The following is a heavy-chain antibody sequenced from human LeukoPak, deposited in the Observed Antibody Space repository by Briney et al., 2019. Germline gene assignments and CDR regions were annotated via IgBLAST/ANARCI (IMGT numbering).Heavy chain of an antibody. J-gene: IGHJ5*02. CDR2: VIPMFATA. CDR3: ARFSDYAPFDP. CDR1: GGTFSSYA. D-gene: IGHD3/OR15-3a*01. Sequence: ASVKVSCKASGGTFSSYAISWVRQAPGQGLEWMGGVIPMFATANYAPKFQDRVTITADKSTSTAYMELSSLRSEDTAVYYCARFSDYAPFDPWGQGTLVTVSS. V-gene: IGHV1-69*06.